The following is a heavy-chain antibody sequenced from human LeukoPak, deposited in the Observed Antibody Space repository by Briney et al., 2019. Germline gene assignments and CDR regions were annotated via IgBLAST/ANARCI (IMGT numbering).Heavy chain of an antibody. D-gene: IGHD3-22*01. CDR2: ISGSGGST. CDR3: AKDQSGYYDSSGYFWTFDP. J-gene: IGHJ5*02. CDR1: GFTFSDYY. Sequence: GGSLRLSCAASGFTFSDYYMSWVRQAPGKGLEWVSAISGSGGSTYYADSVKGRFTISRDNSKNTLYLQMNSLRAEDTAVYYCAKDQSGYYDSSGYFWTFDPWGQGTLVTVSS. V-gene: IGHV3-23*01.